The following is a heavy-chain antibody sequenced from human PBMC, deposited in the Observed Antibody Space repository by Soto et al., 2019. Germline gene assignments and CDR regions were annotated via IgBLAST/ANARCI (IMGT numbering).Heavy chain of an antibody. D-gene: IGHD6-13*01. Sequence: QVQLQESGPGLVKPSETLSLTCTVSGGSISSYYWSWIRQPPGKGLEWIGYIYYSGSTNYNPSLKSRVTISVDTSKNQFSLKLSSVTAADTAVYYCASLAAAGTEAFDIWGQGTMVTVSS. CDR2: IYYSGST. CDR3: ASLAAAGTEAFDI. J-gene: IGHJ3*02. V-gene: IGHV4-59*01. CDR1: GGSISSYY.